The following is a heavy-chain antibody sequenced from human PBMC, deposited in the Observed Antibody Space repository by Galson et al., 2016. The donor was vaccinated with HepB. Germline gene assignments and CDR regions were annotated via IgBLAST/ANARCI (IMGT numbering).Heavy chain of an antibody. J-gene: IGHJ1*01. CDR1: GFSFDAYD. CDR2: ITTTGGTT. V-gene: IGHV3-11*01. CDR3: TRDGTFNEFFRH. Sequence: SLRLSCAGSGFSFDAYDMNWVRQAPGKGLEWVSYITTTGGTTYYADSVKGRFTISRDNSKNSLFLHMNSLRVEDTAVYFCTRDGTFNEFFRHWGQGTLVTVSS. D-gene: IGHD3-3*02.